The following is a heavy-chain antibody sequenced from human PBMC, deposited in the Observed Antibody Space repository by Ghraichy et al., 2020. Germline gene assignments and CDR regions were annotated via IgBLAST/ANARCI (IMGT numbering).Heavy chain of an antibody. CDR1: GGSISSGGYS. J-gene: IGHJ4*02. Sequence: SETLSLTCAVSGGSISSGGYSWSWIRQPPGKGLEWIGYIYHSGSTYYNPSLKSRVTISVDRSKNQFSLKLSSVTAADTTVYYCARDWMGYFDYWGQGTLVTVSS. CDR2: IYHSGST. D-gene: IGHD3-22*01. CDR3: ARDWMGYFDY. V-gene: IGHV4-30-2*01.